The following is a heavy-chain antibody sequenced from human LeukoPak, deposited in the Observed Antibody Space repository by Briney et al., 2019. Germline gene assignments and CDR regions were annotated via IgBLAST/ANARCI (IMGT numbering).Heavy chain of an antibody. CDR1: GFTFSSYG. CDR3: AKAKEWLYFDY. V-gene: IGHV3-30*18. Sequence: GRSLRLSCAASGFTFSSYGMHWVRQAPSKGLEWVAVISYDGSNKYYADSVKGRFTISRDNSKNTLYLQMNSLRAEDTAVYYCAKAKEWLYFDYWGQGTLVTVSS. CDR2: ISYDGSNK. J-gene: IGHJ4*02. D-gene: IGHD3-3*01.